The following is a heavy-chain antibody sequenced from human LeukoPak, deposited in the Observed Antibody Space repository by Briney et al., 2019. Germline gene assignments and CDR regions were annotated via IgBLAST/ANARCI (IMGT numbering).Heavy chain of an antibody. CDR1: GYTFTSYG. J-gene: IGHJ4*02. V-gene: IGHV1-8*02. CDR3: ARVWGAIDY. CDR2: MNPKSGNT. D-gene: IGHD1-26*01. Sequence: ASVKVSCKASGYTFTSYGISWVRQAPGQGLEWMGWMNPKSGNTGSAQRFQGRVTMTRDTSISTAYMELSSLASEDTAVYYCARVWGAIDYWGQGTLVTVSS.